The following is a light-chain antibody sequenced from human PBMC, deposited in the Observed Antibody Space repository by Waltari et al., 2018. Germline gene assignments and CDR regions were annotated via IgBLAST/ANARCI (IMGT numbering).Light chain of an antibody. J-gene: IGLJ3*02. CDR1: SSDVGNYNH. V-gene: IGLV2-18*02. Sequence: QSALTQPPSVSGSPGQSVTISCTGTSSDVGNYNHLSWYQQSPGTAPKLIIYEVTNRPSGVPDRFSGSKSGNTASLTISGLQAEDESDYYCSSSTSSITWVFGGGTKLTVL. CDR2: EVT. CDR3: SSSTSSITWV.